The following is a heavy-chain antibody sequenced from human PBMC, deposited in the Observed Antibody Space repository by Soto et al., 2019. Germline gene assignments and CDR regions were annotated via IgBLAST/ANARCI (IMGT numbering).Heavy chain of an antibody. J-gene: IGHJ4*02. CDR1: GYTFTSYY. D-gene: IGHD3-10*01. V-gene: IGHV1-46*03. CDR3: ARDGYGSGSQNPCFDY. CDR2: INPSGGST. Sequence: QVQLVQSGAEVKKPGASVKVSCKASGYTFTSYYMHWVRQAPGQGLEWMGIINPSGGSTSYAQKFQGRVTMTRDTSTSTVYMELSSLRSEDTAVYYCARDGYGSGSQNPCFDYWCQGTLVTVSS.